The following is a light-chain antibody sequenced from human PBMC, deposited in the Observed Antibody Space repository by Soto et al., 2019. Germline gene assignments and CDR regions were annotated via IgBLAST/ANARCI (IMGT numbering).Light chain of an antibody. CDR2: STN. V-gene: IGLV7-43*01. CDR3: LLYYGGALV. CDR1: IGTVTSGYY. J-gene: IGLJ2*01. Sequence: QAVVTQEPSLTVSPGGTVTLTCASSIGTVTSGYYPNWFQQKPGQAPMPLIYSTNSKHSWTPARFSGSLLVGKAALTLTGVQPEDEADYYCLLYYGGALVFGGVTKLTVL.